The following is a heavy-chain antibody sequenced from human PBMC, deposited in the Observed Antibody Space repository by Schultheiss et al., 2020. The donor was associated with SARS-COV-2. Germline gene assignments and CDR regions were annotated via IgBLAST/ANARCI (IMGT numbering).Heavy chain of an antibody. V-gene: IGHV3-49*04. D-gene: IGHD4-17*01. CDR1: GFTFSSYE. Sequence: GGSLRLSCAASGFTFSSYEMNWVRQAPGKGLEWVGFIRTKAYGGSTEYAPSVTGRFTISRDDSKSIAYLQMNSLKTEDTAVYYCSVYGDYPYYYYYGMDVWGQGTTVTVSS. CDR3: SVYGDYPYYYYYGMDV. CDR2: IRTKAYGGST. J-gene: IGHJ6*02.